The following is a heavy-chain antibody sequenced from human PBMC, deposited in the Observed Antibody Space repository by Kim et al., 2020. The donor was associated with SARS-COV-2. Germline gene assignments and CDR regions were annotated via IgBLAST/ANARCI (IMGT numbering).Heavy chain of an antibody. J-gene: IGHJ3*02. D-gene: IGHD6-6*01. Sequence: SVKVSCKASGGTFSSYAISWVRQAPGQGLEWMGRIIPILGIANYAQKFQGRVTITADKSTSTAYMELSSLRSEDTAVYYCARGPSIAARGAFDIWGQGTMVTVSS. CDR3: ARGPSIAARGAFDI. CDR1: GGTFSSYA. V-gene: IGHV1-69*04. CDR2: IIPILGIA.